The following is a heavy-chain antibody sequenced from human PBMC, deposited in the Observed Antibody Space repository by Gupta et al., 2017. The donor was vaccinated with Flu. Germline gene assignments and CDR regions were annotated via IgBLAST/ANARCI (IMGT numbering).Heavy chain of an antibody. Sequence: EVQLVESGGGLVQPGGSLKLSCAASGFTFSGSAMHWVRQASGKGLEWVGRIRSKANSYATAYAASVKGRFTISRDDSKNTAYLQMNSLKTEDTAVYYCTRGTYSGSYYFDYWGQGTLVTVSS. CDR1: GFTFSGSA. V-gene: IGHV3-73*02. D-gene: IGHD1-26*01. CDR3: TRGTYSGSYYFDY. J-gene: IGHJ4*02. CDR2: IRSKANSYAT.